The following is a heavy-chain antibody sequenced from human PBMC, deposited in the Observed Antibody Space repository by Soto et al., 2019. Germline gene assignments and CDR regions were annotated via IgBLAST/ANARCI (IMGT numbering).Heavy chain of an antibody. CDR3: ARGGSGYTWFNEF. CDR2: IIPVFQTA. D-gene: IGHD3-22*01. V-gene: IGHV1-69*01. J-gene: IGHJ4*02. CDR1: GGFFSSYP. Sequence: QEQLVQSGAEVKKPGSSVKVSCKASGGFFSSYPISRVRQVPGQGLEWMGGIIPVFQTAYYTQRFQGRVTITADESTNTAYMELSSLRSEDTAIYYCARGGSGYTWFNEFWGQGTLVTVSS.